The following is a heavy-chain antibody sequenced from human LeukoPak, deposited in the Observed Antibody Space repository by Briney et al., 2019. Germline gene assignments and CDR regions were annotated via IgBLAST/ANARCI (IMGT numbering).Heavy chain of an antibody. V-gene: IGHV4-4*09. CDR1: GGSISSYY. CDR3: ARQSDFWSGSGIFDY. J-gene: IGHJ4*02. CDR2: IYTSGST. Sequence: SETLSLTCTVSGGSISSYYWSWIRQPPGKGLEWIGYIYTSGSTNYNPSLKSRVTISVDTSKNQFSLKLSSVTAADTAVHYCARQSDFWSGSGIFDYWGQGTLVTVSS. D-gene: IGHD3-3*01.